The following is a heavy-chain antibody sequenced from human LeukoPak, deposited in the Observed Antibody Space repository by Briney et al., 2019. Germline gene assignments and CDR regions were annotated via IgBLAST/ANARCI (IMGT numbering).Heavy chain of an antibody. Sequence: GRSLRLSCAASGFTFSSYAMSWVRQAPGKRLEWVSAISGSGGSTYYADSVKGRFTISRDNSKNTLYLQMNSLRAEDTAVYYCAKAMFYDSSGYLEDYGMDVWGQGTTVTVSS. D-gene: IGHD3-22*01. J-gene: IGHJ6*02. CDR2: ISGSGGST. V-gene: IGHV3-23*01. CDR3: AKAMFYDSSGYLEDYGMDV. CDR1: GFTFSSYA.